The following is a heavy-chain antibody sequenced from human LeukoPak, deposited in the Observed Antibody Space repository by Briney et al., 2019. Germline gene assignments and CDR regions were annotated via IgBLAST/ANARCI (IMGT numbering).Heavy chain of an antibody. V-gene: IGHV3-23*01. CDR3: AKLVAAVTAY. CDR2: IGGSGGTT. D-gene: IGHD2-15*01. Sequence: GGSLRLSCAASGFSIISYGMTWVRQAPGKGLEWVSAIGGSGGTTYYADFVRGRFTISRDISKNTLYLQMNSLRAEDTAVYYCAKLVAAVTAYWGQGTLVTVSS. CDR1: GFSIISYG. J-gene: IGHJ4*02.